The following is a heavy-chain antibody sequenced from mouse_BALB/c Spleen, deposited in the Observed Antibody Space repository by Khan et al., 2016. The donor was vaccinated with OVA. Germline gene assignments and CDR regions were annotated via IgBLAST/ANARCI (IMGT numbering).Heavy chain of an antibody. Sequence: VQLQQSGTVLARPGASVKMSCKASGYSFTSYWMHWVKQRPGQGLEWIGAIYPGNSDTSYNQKFKGKAKLTAVTSASTAYMELSSLTNDDSAVYYCTVGYYVGWFAYWGQGTLVTVSA. V-gene: IGHV1-5*01. CDR1: GYSFTSYW. CDR2: IYPGNSDT. CDR3: TVGYYVGWFAY. D-gene: IGHD2-3*01. J-gene: IGHJ3*01.